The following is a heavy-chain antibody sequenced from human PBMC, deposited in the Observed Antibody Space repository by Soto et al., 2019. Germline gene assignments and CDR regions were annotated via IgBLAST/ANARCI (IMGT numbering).Heavy chain of an antibody. CDR1: GFTFSSYC. D-gene: IGHD3-16*01. CDR2: IYSGGST. J-gene: IGHJ4*02. CDR3: ARDPWAADY. V-gene: IGHV3-66*01. Sequence: GGSLRLSCAASGFTFSSYCMHWVRQAPGKGLEWVSVIYSGGSTLYADSVRGRFTISRDNSKNTVNLQMNSLRAEDTAVYYCARDPWAADYWGQGTLVTVSS.